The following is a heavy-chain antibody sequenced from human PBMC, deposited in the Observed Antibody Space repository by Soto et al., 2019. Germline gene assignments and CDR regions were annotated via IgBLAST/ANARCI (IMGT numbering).Heavy chain of an antibody. V-gene: IGHV1-2*04. CDR1: GYTFTGYY. Sequence: GASVKVSCKASGYTFTGYYMHWVRQAPGQGLEWMGWINPNSGGTNYAQKFQGWVTMTRDTSISTAYMELSRLRSDDTAAYYCARDRDSSSWYDAFDLWGQGTMVTVSS. CDR2: INPNSGGT. J-gene: IGHJ3*01. CDR3: ARDRDSSSWYDAFDL. D-gene: IGHD6-13*01.